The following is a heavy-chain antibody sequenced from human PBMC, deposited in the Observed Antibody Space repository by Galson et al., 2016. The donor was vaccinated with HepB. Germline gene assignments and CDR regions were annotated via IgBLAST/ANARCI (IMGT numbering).Heavy chain of an antibody. CDR1: GDSVSRNFVA. J-gene: IGHJ3*02. D-gene: IGHD5-12*01. Sequence: CAISGDSVSRNFVAWNWIRQSPSRGLEWLGRTYYRSGWMNDYPVSVKSRISISPDTSNNQFSLQLNSVTPEDTAVYYCAREYINPFDIWGQGTMVTVSS. CDR3: AREYINPFDI. V-gene: IGHV6-1*01. CDR2: TYYRSGWMN.